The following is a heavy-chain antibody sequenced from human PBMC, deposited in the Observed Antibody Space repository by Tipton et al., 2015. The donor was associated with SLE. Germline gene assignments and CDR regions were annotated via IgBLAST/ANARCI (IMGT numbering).Heavy chain of an antibody. V-gene: IGHV3-33*01. CDR1: GFTFSSYG. Sequence: SLRLSCAASGFTFSSYGMHWVRQAPGKGLEWVAVIWIDGSNKYYADSVKGRFTISRDNSKNTLYLQMNSLRAEDTAVYYCARAGCSSTSCYHYMDVWGKGTTVTVSS. CDR2: IWIDGSNK. D-gene: IGHD2-2*01. CDR3: ARAGCSSTSCYHYMDV. J-gene: IGHJ6*03.